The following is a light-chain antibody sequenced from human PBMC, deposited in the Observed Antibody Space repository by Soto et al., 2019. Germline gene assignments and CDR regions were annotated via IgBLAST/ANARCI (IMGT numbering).Light chain of an antibody. CDR3: QQLSNWLWM. Sequence: EIVLTQSPATLSLSPGERATLSCRASQSVSSYLAWYQQKPGQAPRLLIYDASNRSTGIPARYSGSGSGPDFTLTISSLEPEDCAVYYCQQLSNWLWMFGQGTKVEIK. CDR2: DAS. V-gene: IGKV3-11*01. CDR1: QSVSSY. J-gene: IGKJ1*01.